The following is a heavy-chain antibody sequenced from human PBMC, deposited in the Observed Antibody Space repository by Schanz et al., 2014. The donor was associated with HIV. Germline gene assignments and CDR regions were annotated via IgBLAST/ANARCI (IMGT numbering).Heavy chain of an antibody. Sequence: QVPVVQSGAEVKKPGSSVTVSCKASGGTFNNSAINWVRQAPGQGLEWMGQVIPMFGTANFAQRFQGRVTITADKSVNTVYMELSSLRSGDPAVYYCARYPRLIDSNSPQGMDVWGQGTAVTVSS. J-gene: IGHJ6*02. CDR2: VIPMFGTA. CDR1: GGTFNNSA. D-gene: IGHD2-8*01. V-gene: IGHV1-69*06. CDR3: ARYPRLIDSNSPQGMDV.